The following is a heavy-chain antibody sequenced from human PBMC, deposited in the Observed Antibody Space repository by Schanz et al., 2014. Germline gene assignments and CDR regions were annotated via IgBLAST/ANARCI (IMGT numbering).Heavy chain of an antibody. J-gene: IGHJ4*02. V-gene: IGHV4-34*01. CDR2: INQGGST. CDR3: ARAARRTRVVPLYFDY. Sequence: QVQLQQWGAGLLKPSETLSLTCAVYGGSFSGYYWSWIRQPPGKGLEWIAEINQGGSTNYNPSLKSRVTIAVDTSKNQFSLKLRSVTAADTAVDYCARAARRTRVVPLYFDYWGQGTLVTVSS. D-gene: IGHD2-2*01. CDR1: GGSFSGYY.